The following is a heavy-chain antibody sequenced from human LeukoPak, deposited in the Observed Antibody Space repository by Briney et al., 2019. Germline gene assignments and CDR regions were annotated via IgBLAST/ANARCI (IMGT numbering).Heavy chain of an antibody. CDR2: IYYSGST. Sequence: SETPSLACTVSGGSISSYYWSWIRQPPGKGLEWIGYIYYSGSTNYNPSLKSRVTISVDTSKNQFSLKLSSVTAADTAVYYCAREAPGIAAAGNWFDPWGQGTLVTVSS. J-gene: IGHJ5*02. CDR1: GGSISSYY. D-gene: IGHD6-13*01. CDR3: AREAPGIAAAGNWFDP. V-gene: IGHV4-59*01.